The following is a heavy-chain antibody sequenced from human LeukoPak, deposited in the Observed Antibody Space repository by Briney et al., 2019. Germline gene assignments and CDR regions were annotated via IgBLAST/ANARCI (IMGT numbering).Heavy chain of an antibody. J-gene: IGHJ4*02. D-gene: IGHD3-16*01. CDR3: ARELNGYGYYFFDY. Sequence: GRSLRLSCAASGFTFSSYAMHWVRQAPGKGLEWVAVISYDGSNKYYADSVKGRFTISRDNSKNTLYLQMNSLRAEDTAVYYCARELNGYGYYFFDYWGPGTLVTVSS. V-gene: IGHV3-30-3*01. CDR1: GFTFSSYA. CDR2: ISYDGSNK.